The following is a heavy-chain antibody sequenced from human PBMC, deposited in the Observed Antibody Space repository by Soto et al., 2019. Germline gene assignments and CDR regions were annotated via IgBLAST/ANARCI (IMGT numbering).Heavy chain of an antibody. CDR1: GFTFDDYT. CDR2: ISWDGGST. Sequence: GGSLRLSCAASGFTFDDYTMHWVRQAPGKGLEWVSLISWDGGSTYYADSVKGRFTISRDNSKNSLYLQMNSLRTEDTALYYCAKDGSVERATIGGEDYYGIDVWGQGTTVTVSS. J-gene: IGHJ6*02. CDR3: AKDGSVERATIGGEDYYGIDV. D-gene: IGHD5-12*01. V-gene: IGHV3-43*01.